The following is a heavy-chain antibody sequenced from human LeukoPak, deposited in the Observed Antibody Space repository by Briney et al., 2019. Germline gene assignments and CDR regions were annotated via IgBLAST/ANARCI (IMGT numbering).Heavy chain of an antibody. CDR2: IYAGGGT. CDR3: GKDAGTSSWDDPLGY. CDR1: GFTVSSNY. D-gene: IGHD6-13*01. Sequence: GGSLRLSCAASGFTVSSNYMSWVRQAPGKGLEWVSVIYAGGGTYYADSVKGRFTISRDNSKNTLYLQMNSLRPEDTAVYYCGKDAGTSSWDDPLGYWGQGTLVTVSS. J-gene: IGHJ4*02. V-gene: IGHV3-53*05.